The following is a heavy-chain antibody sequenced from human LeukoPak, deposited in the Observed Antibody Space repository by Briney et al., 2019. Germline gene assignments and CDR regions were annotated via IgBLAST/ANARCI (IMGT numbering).Heavy chain of an antibody. CDR2: INQDGSDK. CDR1: GLTFSIHW. J-gene: IGHJ4*02. CDR3: VGGDY. V-gene: IGHV3-7*01. Sequence: GGSLRLSCAASGLTFSIHWMNWVRQAPGKGLECVANINQDGSDKYYVDSVKGRFTISRDNTKNSLYLQMNSLRAEDTAVYYCVGGDYWGQGTLVTASS.